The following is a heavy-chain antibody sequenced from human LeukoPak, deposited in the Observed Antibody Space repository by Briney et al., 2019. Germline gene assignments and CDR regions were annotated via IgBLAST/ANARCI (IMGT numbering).Heavy chain of an antibody. CDR1: RYIFNNYA. V-gene: IGHV7-4-1*01. Sequence: ASVNVSCKASRYIFNNYAMNWVRQAPGQGLEWMGWINTNTGKSTYAQGFTGRFVFSLDTSVSTAYLQIGSLKAEDTAVYYCARVVAAGVGPQYGMDVWGQGTTVTVSS. J-gene: IGHJ6*02. CDR3: ARVVAAGVGPQYGMDV. D-gene: IGHD6-13*01. CDR2: INTNTGKS.